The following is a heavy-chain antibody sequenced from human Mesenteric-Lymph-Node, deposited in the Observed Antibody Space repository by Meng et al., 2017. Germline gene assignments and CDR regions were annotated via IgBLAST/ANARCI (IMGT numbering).Heavy chain of an antibody. Sequence: GGSLRLSCAASGFTFSTYEMNWVRQAPGKGLEWVSYISSRGTYIDYADSVKGRFTISRDNAKNSLSLEINSLRAEDTAVYYCARETTYGSRAFDIWGQGTMVTVSS. D-gene: IGHD1-14*01. CDR1: GFTFSTYE. CDR2: ISSRGTYI. V-gene: IGHV3-48*03. J-gene: IGHJ3*02. CDR3: ARETTYGSRAFDI.